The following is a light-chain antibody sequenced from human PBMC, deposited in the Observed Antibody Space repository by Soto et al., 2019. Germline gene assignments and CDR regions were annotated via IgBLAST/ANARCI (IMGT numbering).Light chain of an antibody. V-gene: IGKV3D-20*02. CDR2: GAS. CDR3: QQPTNLLLT. CDR1: ERIYSAY. Sequence: VLTRSPPTLPICCCDRALVPCRASERIYSAYLGWYQQKPGQAPRLLIYGASSRATGIPDRFSGSGSGTNFALTISSLEPEDFAVYYCQQPTNLLLTFAQGARLDIK. J-gene: IGKJ5*01.